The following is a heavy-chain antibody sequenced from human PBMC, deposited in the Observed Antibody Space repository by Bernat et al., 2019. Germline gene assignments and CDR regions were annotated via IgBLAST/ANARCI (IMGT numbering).Heavy chain of an antibody. CDR1: GFTLSGFTFGDYA. CDR3: TRGNQWLVKPRFDY. J-gene: IGHJ4*02. V-gene: IGHV3-49*04. CDR2: IKSKSYGGGTT. D-gene: IGHD6-19*01. Sequence: VQLVESGGGLVQAGRSLRLSCTTSGFTLSGFTFGDYALAWVRQAPGKGLEWVSIIKSKSYGGGTTEYAATVKGRFTISREDSKRVAYLNMVSMRSENTAVYYCTRGNQWLVKPRFDYWGPGTLVTVSS.